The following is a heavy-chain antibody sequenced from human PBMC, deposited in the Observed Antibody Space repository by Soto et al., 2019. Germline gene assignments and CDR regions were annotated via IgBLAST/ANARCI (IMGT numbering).Heavy chain of an antibody. CDR3: AKEVATFGGVIVNNHFDY. J-gene: IGHJ4*02. V-gene: IGHV3-23*01. Sequence: GGSLRLSCAASGFTFSSYAMSWVRQAPGKGLEWVSAISGSGGSTYYADSVKGRFTISRDNSKNTLYLQMNSLRAEDTAVYYCAKEVATFGGVIVNNHFDYWGQGTLVTVSS. CDR1: GFTFSSYA. D-gene: IGHD3-16*02. CDR2: ISGSGGST.